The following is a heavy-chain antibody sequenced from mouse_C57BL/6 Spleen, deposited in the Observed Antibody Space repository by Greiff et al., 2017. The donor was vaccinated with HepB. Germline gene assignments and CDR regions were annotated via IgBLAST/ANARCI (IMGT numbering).Heavy chain of an antibody. CDR1: GYTFTGYW. CDR2: ILPGSGST. D-gene: IGHD1-1*01. V-gene: IGHV1-9*01. CDR3: AIYGSSRYYYAMDY. J-gene: IGHJ4*01. Sequence: QVQLQQSGAELMKPGASVKLSCKATGYTFTGYWIEWVKQRPGHGLEWIGEILPGSGSTNYTEKFKGKATFTADTSSNTAYMQLSSLTTEDSAIYSCAIYGSSRYYYAMDYWGQGTSVTVSS.